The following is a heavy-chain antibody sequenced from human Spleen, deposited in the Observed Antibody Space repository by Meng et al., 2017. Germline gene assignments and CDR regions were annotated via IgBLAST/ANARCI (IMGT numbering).Heavy chain of an antibody. Sequence: SETLSLTCTVSGGSISSSSYWWVWIRQPPGKGLEWIGNIYYSGSANYNPSLRSQATISVDTSKNQFSLKVSSVTAADTAVYYCARGNYGSGSYSDYWGQGTLVTVAS. CDR2: IYYSGSA. CDR1: GGSISSSSYW. J-gene: IGHJ4*02. CDR3: ARGNYGSGSYSDY. D-gene: IGHD3-10*01. V-gene: IGHV4-39*07.